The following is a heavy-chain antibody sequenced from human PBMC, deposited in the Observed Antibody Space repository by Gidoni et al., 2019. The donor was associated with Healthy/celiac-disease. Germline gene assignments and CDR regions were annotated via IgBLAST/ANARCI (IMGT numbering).Heavy chain of an antibody. Sequence: QVQLVQSRAEVKKPGASVKISCKASGYTFTSYGISWVRPAPGQGLEWMGWISAYNGNTNYAQKLQGRVTMTTDTSTSTAYMELRSLRSDDTAVYYCARRLDCSGGSCYSGDYWGQGTLVTVSS. D-gene: IGHD2-15*01. V-gene: IGHV1-18*04. CDR3: ARRLDCSGGSCYSGDY. CDR1: GYTFTSYG. J-gene: IGHJ4*02. CDR2: ISAYNGNT.